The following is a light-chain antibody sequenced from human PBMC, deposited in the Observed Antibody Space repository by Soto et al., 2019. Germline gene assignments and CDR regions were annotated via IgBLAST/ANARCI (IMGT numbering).Light chain of an antibody. Sequence: QSALTQPASVSGSPGQSITISCTGTSSDIGGYNYVSWYQQHPGTAPKLMIYDVSNRPSGVSNRFSASKSGNTASLTISGLQAEDEADYYCSSYATSSVVFGGGTQLTVL. V-gene: IGLV2-14*01. J-gene: IGLJ2*01. CDR1: SSDIGGYNY. CDR2: DVS. CDR3: SSYATSSVV.